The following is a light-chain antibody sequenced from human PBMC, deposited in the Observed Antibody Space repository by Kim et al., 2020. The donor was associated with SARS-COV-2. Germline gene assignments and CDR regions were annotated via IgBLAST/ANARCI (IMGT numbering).Light chain of an antibody. CDR3: SSYTTISTLV. CDR2: DVS. Sequence: GQSITISCTGTSSDVGAYDSVSWYQQYPGKAPKVMIFDVSNRPSGVSNRFSGSKSGNTASLTISGLQAEDEADYYCSSYTTISTLVFGGGTKVTVL. V-gene: IGLV2-14*03. CDR1: SSDVGAYDS. J-gene: IGLJ2*01.